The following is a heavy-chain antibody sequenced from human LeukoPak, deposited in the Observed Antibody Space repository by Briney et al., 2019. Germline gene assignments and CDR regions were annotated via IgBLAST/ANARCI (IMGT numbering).Heavy chain of an antibody. CDR2: IYSGGST. CDR1: GFTVSSNY. CDR3: AREPIYYYDSSGYVDA. J-gene: IGHJ3*01. V-gene: IGHV3-66*02. Sequence: GGSLRLSRAASGFTVSSNYMSWVRQAPGKGLEWVSVIYSGGSTYYADSVKGRFTISRDNSKNTLYLQMNSLRAEDTAVYYCAREPIYYYDSSGYVDARGRGTMVTVSS. D-gene: IGHD3-22*01.